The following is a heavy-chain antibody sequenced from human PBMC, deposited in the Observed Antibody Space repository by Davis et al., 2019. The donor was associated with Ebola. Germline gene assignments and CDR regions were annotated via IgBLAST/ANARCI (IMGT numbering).Heavy chain of an antibody. J-gene: IGHJ5*02. Sequence: SETLSLTCTVSGGSISSYYWSWIRQPPGKGLEWIGYIYYSGSTNYNPSLKSRVTISVDTSKNQFSLKLSSVTAADTAVYYCARVECTVTTSWFDPWGQGTLVTVSS. CDR3: ARVECTVTTSWFDP. D-gene: IGHD4-17*01. CDR1: GGSISSYY. V-gene: IGHV4-59*01. CDR2: IYYSGST.